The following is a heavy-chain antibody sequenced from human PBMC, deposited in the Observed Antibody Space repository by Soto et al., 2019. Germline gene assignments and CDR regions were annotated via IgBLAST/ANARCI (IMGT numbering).Heavy chain of an antibody. D-gene: IGHD2-21*02. CDR2: INSDGSST. CDR3: ARDREVVTAVLGY. Sequence: EVQLVESGGGLVQPGGSLRLSCAASGFTFSSCWVHWVRQAPGKGLVWVSRINSDGSSTSYADSVKGRFTISRDNAKNTLYLQMNRRRVEDTAVYYCARDREVVTAVLGYWGQGTLVTVSS. J-gene: IGHJ4*02. V-gene: IGHV3-74*01. CDR1: GFTFSSCW.